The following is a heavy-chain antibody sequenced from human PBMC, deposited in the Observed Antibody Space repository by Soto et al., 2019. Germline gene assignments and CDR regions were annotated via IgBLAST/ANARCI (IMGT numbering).Heavy chain of an antibody. CDR2: IKRDASEQ. V-gene: IGHV3-7*01. J-gene: IGHJ6*02. CDR1: GFPFSSYW. CDR3: ARVAYYYYGMDV. Sequence: PGGSLRLSCAASGFPFSSYWMTWVRQAPGKGLEWVANIKRDASEQYSVDSVKGRFTISRDNAKNSLFLQMNSLRAEDTAVYYCARVAYYYYGMDVWGQGTTVTVSS.